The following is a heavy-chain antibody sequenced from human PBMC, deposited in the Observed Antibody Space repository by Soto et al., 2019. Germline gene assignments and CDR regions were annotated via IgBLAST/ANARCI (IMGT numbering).Heavy chain of an antibody. J-gene: IGHJ4*02. V-gene: IGHV4-59*02. CDR1: GGSVSSYY. CDR3: AGLGYCSGGSCPFDY. CDR2: IYYSGST. D-gene: IGHD2-15*01. Sequence: SETLSLTCTVSGGSVSSYYWSWIRQPPGKGLEWIGYIYYSGSTNYNPSLKSRVTISVDTSKNQFSLKLSSVTAADTAVYYCAGLGYCSGGSCPFDYWGQGTLVTVSS.